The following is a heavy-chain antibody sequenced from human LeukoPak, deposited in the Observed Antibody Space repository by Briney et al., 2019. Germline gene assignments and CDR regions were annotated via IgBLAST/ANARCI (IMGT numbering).Heavy chain of an antibody. J-gene: IGHJ4*02. V-gene: IGHV3-21*01. CDR2: ISSSSSYI. D-gene: IGHD3-22*01. CDR1: GFTFSSYS. CDR3: ASTSGQYYYDSSGTYN. Sequence: GGSLRLSCAGSGFTFSSYSMNWVRQAPGKGLEWVSSISSSSSYIYYADSVKGRFTISRDNAKNSLYLQMNSLRAEDTAVYYCASTSGQYYYDSSGTYNWGQGTLVTVSS.